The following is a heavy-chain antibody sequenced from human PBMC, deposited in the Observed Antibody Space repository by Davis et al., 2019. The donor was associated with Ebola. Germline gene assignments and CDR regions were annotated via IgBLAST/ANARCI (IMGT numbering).Heavy chain of an antibody. CDR2: IIPIFGTA. J-gene: IGHJ6*02. V-gene: IGHV1-69*06. CDR3: ARDFDSSGYYSYGMDV. CDR1: GGTFSSYA. Sequence: SVKVSCKASGGTFSSYAISWVRQAPGQGLEWMGGIIPIFGTANYAQKFQGRVTITADKSTSTAYMELSSLRSEDTAVYYCARDFDSSGYYSYGMDVWGQGTTVTVSS. D-gene: IGHD3-22*01.